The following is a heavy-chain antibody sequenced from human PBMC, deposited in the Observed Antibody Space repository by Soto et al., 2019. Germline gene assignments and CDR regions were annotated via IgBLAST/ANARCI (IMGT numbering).Heavy chain of an antibody. Sequence: ASMKSSYKASGYTFTSYYIHWERQAPGQGLEKMGIINPSGGSTTYAQKFQGRVTMTRDTSTSKVYMELSSLRSEDKAVYYCARRGVCISTSCNIDTWGQGTLVTVAS. J-gene: IGHJ5*02. D-gene: IGHD2-2*01. CDR3: ARRGVCISTSCNIDT. CDR1: GYTFTSYY. V-gene: IGHV1-46*01. CDR2: INPSGGST.